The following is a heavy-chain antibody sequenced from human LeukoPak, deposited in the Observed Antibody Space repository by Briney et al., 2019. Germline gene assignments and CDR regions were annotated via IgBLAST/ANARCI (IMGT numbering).Heavy chain of an antibody. V-gene: IGHV1-46*01. CDR1: GGTFSSYA. CDR2: INPSGGST. D-gene: IGHD5-24*01. CDR3: ARARRDGYNHQDY. J-gene: IGHJ4*02. Sequence: GASVKVSCKASGGTFSSYAISWVRQAPGQGLEWMGIINPSGGSTSYAQKFQGRVTMTRDTSTSTVYMELSSLRSEDTAVYYCARARRDGYNHQDYWGQGTLVTVSS.